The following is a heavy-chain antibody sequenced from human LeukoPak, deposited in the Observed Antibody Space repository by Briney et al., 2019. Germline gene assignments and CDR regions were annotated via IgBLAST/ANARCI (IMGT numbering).Heavy chain of an antibody. Sequence: PGGSLRLSCAASGFTVSSNYMSWVRQAPGKGLEWVSVIHAGGSTFYADSVKGRFTISRDNSKNTVYLQMNSLRAEDTAVYYCARDRSYDSSGYPFDFWGQGTLVTVSS. V-gene: IGHV3-66*02. CDR1: GFTVSSNY. J-gene: IGHJ4*02. CDR2: IHAGGST. CDR3: ARDRSYDSSGYPFDF. D-gene: IGHD3-22*01.